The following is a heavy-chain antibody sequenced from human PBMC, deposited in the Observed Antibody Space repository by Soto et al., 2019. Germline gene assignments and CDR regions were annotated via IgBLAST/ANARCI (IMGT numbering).Heavy chain of an antibody. V-gene: IGHV3-48*01. CDR3: ARVPSSSPDY. CDR2: ISKSSCTT. D-gene: IGHD6-13*01. J-gene: IGHJ4*02. Sequence: PGGSLRLSCAVSGFTFSDYSMNWVRQAPGRGLEWISCISKSSCTTHYADSVEGRFTISRDNSKNTLYLQMNSLRAEDTAVYYCARVPSSSPDYWGQGTLVTVSS. CDR1: GFTFSDYS.